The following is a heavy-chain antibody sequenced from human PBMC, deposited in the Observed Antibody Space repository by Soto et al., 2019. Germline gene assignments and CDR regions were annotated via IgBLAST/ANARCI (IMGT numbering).Heavy chain of an antibody. D-gene: IGHD3-10*01. V-gene: IGHV1-46*01. CDR1: GYPFTTYH. Sequence: QVQLVQSGAEVKKPGASVKVSCKASGYPFTTYHLHWVRQAPGQGLEWMGIVYVTGTGTRSAQKFQGRLTMTRDRCTSTVYMELSSLRSEDTAVYYCARPEAYGSGSYYFDSWGQGALVTVSS. CDR3: ARPEAYGSGSYYFDS. CDR2: VYVTGTGT. J-gene: IGHJ4*02.